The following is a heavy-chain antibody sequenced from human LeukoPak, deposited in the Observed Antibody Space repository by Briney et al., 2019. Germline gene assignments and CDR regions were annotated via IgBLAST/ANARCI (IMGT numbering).Heavy chain of an antibody. CDR2: MNPNSGNT. V-gene: IGHV1-8*02. CDR3: ARVSGTMGDY. J-gene: IGHJ4*02. Sequence: AASVKVSCKASGYTFTGYYMHWVRQAPGQGLEWMGWMNPNSGNTGYAQKFQGRVTMTRNTSISTAYMELSSLRSEDTAIYYCARVSGTMGDYWGQGTRVTVSS. D-gene: IGHD4/OR15-4a*01. CDR1: GYTFTGYY.